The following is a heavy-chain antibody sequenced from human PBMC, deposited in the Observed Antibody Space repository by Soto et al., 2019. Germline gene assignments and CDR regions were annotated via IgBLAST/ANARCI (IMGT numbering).Heavy chain of an antibody. CDR1: GFTFNNYS. V-gene: IGHV3-33*08. J-gene: IGHJ4*02. D-gene: IGHD4-17*01. CDR3: ARAGGSTETGLCVLDY. Sequence: PGGSLRLSCAASGFTFNNYSMHWVRQPPGKGLEWLSRIWYDGTGKYYADSVKGRFIISRDNSKKTLYLQMNSLRAEDTAVYYCARAGGSTETGLCVLDYWGQGTLVSVSS. CDR2: IWYDGTGK.